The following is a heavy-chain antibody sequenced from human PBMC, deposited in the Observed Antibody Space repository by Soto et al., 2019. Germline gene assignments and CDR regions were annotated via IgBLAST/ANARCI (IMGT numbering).Heavy chain of an antibody. D-gene: IGHD6-6*01. CDR2: TSAYNGNT. Sequence: QVQLVQSGAEVKKPGASVKVSCKASGYTFTSYGISWVRQAPGQGLEWLGWTSAYNGNTNYAQKLKGRVTMTTDTSTSTAYMELRSLRSDDTAVYYCARVTSLGEQLAPIDAFDIWGQGTMVTVSS. CDR3: ARVTSLGEQLAPIDAFDI. CDR1: GYTFTSYG. J-gene: IGHJ3*02. V-gene: IGHV1-18*01.